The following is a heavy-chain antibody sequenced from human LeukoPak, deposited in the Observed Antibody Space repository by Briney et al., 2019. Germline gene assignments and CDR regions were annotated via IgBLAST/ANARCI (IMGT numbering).Heavy chain of an antibody. V-gene: IGHV3-21*01. CDR3: AKDRESTSCLDY. Sequence: SGGSLRLSCAASGFTFSTYSMNWLRLAPGKGLEWVSSISPDSNYKYYVDSVKGRFTISRDNSKNTLYLQMNSLRAEDTAVYYCAKDRESTSCLDYWGQGTLVTVSS. D-gene: IGHD2-2*01. J-gene: IGHJ4*02. CDR2: ISPDSNYK. CDR1: GFTFSTYS.